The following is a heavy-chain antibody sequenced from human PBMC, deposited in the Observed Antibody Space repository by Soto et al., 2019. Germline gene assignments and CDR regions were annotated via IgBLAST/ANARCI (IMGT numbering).Heavy chain of an antibody. CDR2: ISGSGGST. D-gene: IGHD3-22*01. CDR1: GFTFSSYA. Sequence: PGGSLRLSCAASGFTFSSYAMSWVRQAPGKGLEWVSAISGSGGSTYYADSVKGRFTISRDNSKNTLYLQMNSLRAEDTAVYYCAKGSQRDSSGYYYPIPYFDYWGQGTLVTVSS. V-gene: IGHV3-23*01. J-gene: IGHJ4*02. CDR3: AKGSQRDSSGYYYPIPYFDY.